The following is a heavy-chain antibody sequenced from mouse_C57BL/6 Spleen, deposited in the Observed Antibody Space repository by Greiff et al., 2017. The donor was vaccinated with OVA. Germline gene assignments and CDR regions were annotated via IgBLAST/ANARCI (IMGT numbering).Heavy chain of an antibody. D-gene: IGHD1-1*01. V-gene: IGHV2-3*01. Sequence: QVQLQQSGPGLVAPSQSLSITCTVSGFSLTSYGVSWVRQPPGKGLEWLGVIWGDGSTTHYSALISRLSISKDNSKSQVFLKLNSLQTDDTATDYCAKGDYGSSGGAMDYWGQGTSVTVSS. CDR1: GFSLTSYG. CDR3: AKGDYGSSGGAMDY. CDR2: IWGDGST. J-gene: IGHJ4*01.